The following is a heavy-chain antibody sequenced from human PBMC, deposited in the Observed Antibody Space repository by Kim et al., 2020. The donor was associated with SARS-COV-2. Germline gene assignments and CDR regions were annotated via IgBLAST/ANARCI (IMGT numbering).Heavy chain of an antibody. CDR1: GFTFSSYA. V-gene: IGHV3-23*01. CDR3: ANRNGGLRYFDWLLMADDAFDI. Sequence: GGSLRLSCAASGFTFSSYAMSWVRQAPGKGLEWVSAISGSGGSTYYADSVKGRFTISRDNSKNTLYLQMNSLRAEDTAVYYCANRNGGLRYFDWLLMADDAFDIWGQGTMVTVSS. D-gene: IGHD3-9*01. CDR2: ISGSGGST. J-gene: IGHJ3*02.